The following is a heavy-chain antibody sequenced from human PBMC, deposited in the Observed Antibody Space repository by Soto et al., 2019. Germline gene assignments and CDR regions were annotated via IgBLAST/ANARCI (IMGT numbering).Heavy chain of an antibody. J-gene: IGHJ4*02. Sequence: AGSLSLSCAASGFTFSSYAMHWVRQAPGKGLEWVAVISYDGSNKYYADSVKGRFTISRDNAKNSLYLQMNSLRAEDTAVYYCARGQHYYDSSGYPGYWGQGTLVTVSS. CDR1: GFTFSSYA. CDR3: ARGQHYYDSSGYPGY. D-gene: IGHD3-22*01. V-gene: IGHV3-30-3*01. CDR2: ISYDGSNK.